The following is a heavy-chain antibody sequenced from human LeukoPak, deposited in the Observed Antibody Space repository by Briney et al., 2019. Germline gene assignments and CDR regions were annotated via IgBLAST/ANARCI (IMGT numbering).Heavy chain of an antibody. CDR1: GFTFSSYA. CDR3: AKQMVRGVRCYYYMDV. V-gene: IGHV3-23*01. D-gene: IGHD3-10*01. Sequence: GGSLRLSCAASGFTFSSYAMSWVRQAPGKGLEWVSAISGSGGSTYYADSVKGRFTISRDNSKNTLYLQMNSLRAEDTAVYYCAKQMVRGVRCYYYMDVWGKGTTVTVSS. CDR2: ISGSGGST. J-gene: IGHJ6*03.